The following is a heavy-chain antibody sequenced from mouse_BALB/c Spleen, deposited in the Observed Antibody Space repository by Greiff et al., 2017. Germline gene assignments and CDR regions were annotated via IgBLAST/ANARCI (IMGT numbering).Heavy chain of an antibody. V-gene: IGHV5-17*02. CDR3: ARSVWSYYFDY. CDR2: ISSGSSTI. CDR1: GFTFSSFG. Sequence: DVKLVESGGGLVQPGGSRKLSCAASGFTFSSFGMHWVRQAPEKGLEWVAYISSGSSTIYYADTVKGRFTISRDNPKNTLFLQMTSLRSEDTAMYYCARSVWSYYFDYWGQGTTLTVSS. J-gene: IGHJ2*01. D-gene: IGHD2-10*02.